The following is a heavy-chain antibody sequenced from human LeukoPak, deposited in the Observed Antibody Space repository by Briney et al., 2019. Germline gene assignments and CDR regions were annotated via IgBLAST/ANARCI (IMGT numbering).Heavy chain of an antibody. CDR3: ARIAVAGTNLDY. CDR1: GGSISSSSYY. J-gene: IGHJ4*02. CDR2: IYYSGST. D-gene: IGHD6-19*01. V-gene: IGHV4-39*01. Sequence: SETLSLTCTVSGGSISSSSYYWGWIRQPPGKGLEWIGSIYYSGSTYYNPSLKSRVTISVDTSRNQFSLKLSSVTAADTAVYYCARIAVAGTNLDYWGQGTLVTVSS.